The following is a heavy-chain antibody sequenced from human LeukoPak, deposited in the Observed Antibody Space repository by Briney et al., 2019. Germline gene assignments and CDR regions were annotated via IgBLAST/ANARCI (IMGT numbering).Heavy chain of an antibody. V-gene: IGHV3-23*01. D-gene: IGHD5-24*01. J-gene: IGHJ4*02. CDR3: AKALEMATISSDY. Sequence: SRDNSKNTFYLQMSSLRAEDTAVYYCAKALEMATISSDYWGQGTLVTVSS.